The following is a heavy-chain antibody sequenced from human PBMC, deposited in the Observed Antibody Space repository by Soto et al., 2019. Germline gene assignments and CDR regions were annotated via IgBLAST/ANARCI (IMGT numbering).Heavy chain of an antibody. CDR3: ARFQRWLQTSDY. CDR1: GGSISSSNW. Sequence: QVQLQESGPGLVKPSGTLSLTCAVSGGSISSSNWWSWVRQPPGKGLEWIGEIYQSGSNNYNPSQKRRVPISVDQSKSPYALKRRSVTAADTAVYYCARFQRWLQTSDYCGQGTLVTVSS. J-gene: IGHJ4*02. V-gene: IGHV4-4*02. D-gene: IGHD5-12*01. CDR2: IYQSGSN.